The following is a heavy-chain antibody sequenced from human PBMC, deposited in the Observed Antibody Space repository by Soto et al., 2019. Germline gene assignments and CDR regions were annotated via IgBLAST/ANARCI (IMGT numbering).Heavy chain of an antibody. CDR1: GFTLSDYY. CDR2: ISGSGGST. CDR3: AKSPGYSSGWYYFDY. D-gene: IGHD6-19*01. Sequence: PGGSLRLSCVASGFTLSDYYVDWVRQAPGKGLEWVSAISGSGGSTYYADSVKGRFTISRDNSKNTLYLQMNSLRAEDTAVYYCAKSPGYSSGWYYFDYWGQGTLVTVSS. J-gene: IGHJ4*02. V-gene: IGHV3-23*01.